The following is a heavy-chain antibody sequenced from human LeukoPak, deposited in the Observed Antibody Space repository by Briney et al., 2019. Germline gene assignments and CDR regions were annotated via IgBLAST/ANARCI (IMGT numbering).Heavy chain of an antibody. J-gene: IGHJ4*02. V-gene: IGHV3-74*01. CDR1: GFTFSSNW. CDR3: VRDLGGRSGH. D-gene: IGHD1-26*01. Sequence: GGSLRLSCAASGFTFSSNWMHWVRQAPGKGLVWVSRINEDGSTTNYADSVKGRPTIFRDNAKNTLYLQMNSLRAEDTAVYYCVRDLGGRSGHWGQGTLVTVSS. CDR2: INEDGSTT.